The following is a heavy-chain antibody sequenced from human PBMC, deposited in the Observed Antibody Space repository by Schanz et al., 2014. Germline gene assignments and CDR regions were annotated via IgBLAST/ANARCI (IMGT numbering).Heavy chain of an antibody. V-gene: IGHV3-30*18. CDR2: ISYDGSDK. J-gene: IGHJ4*02. Sequence: QVQLVESGGGVVQPGRSLRLSCAASGFTFSNYGLVWVRQAPGKGLEWLAVISYDGSDKFHADSVKGRFTISRDNSKNTLYLQMNSLRVEDTAVYYCAKDFVPLVQQLISSGGAHLDHWGQGTLVTVSS. CDR3: AKDFVPLVQQLISSGGAHLDH. CDR1: GFTFSNYG. D-gene: IGHD6-6*01.